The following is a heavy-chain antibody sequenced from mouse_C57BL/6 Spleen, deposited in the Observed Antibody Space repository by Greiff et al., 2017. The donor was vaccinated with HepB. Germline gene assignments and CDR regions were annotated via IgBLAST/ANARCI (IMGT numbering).Heavy chain of an antibody. V-gene: IGHV1-42*01. J-gene: IGHJ3*01. CDR2: INPSTGGT. CDR1: GYSFTGYY. D-gene: IGHD4-1*01. CDR3: ARELGLGFAY. Sequence: VQLQQSGPELVKPGASVKISCKASGYSFTGYYMNWVKQSPEKSLEWIGEINPSTGGTTYNQKFKAKATLTVDKSSSTAYMQLKSLTSEDSAVYYCARELGLGFAYWGQGTLVTVSA.